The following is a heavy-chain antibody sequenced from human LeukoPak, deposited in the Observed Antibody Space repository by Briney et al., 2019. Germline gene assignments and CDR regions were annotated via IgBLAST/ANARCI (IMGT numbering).Heavy chain of an antibody. V-gene: IGHV3-53*04. J-gene: IGHJ3*02. CDR2: IYSGGST. CDR1: GFTVSSNY. Sequence: GGSLRLSCAASGFTVSSNYMSWVRQAPGKGLEWVSVIYSGGSTYYADSVKGRFTISRHNSKNTLYLQMNSLRAEDTAVYYCARDQCLYSYGTALEGCGAFDIWGQGTMVTVSS. D-gene: IGHD5-18*01. CDR3: ARDQCLYSYGTALEGCGAFDI.